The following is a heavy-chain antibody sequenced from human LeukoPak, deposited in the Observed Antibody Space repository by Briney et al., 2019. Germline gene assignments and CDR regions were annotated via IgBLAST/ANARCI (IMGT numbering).Heavy chain of an antibody. Sequence: SETLSLTCAGYGGSFSGFYWRWIRQRQGKGLEWIGEINHSGSTNYNPSLKSRVTISVDPSTNQLSLKLTSVTAADTAVYYCAGTGGPTDWGQGTLVTVSS. D-gene: IGHD3-16*01. V-gene: IGHV4-34*01. J-gene: IGHJ4*02. CDR1: GGSFSGFY. CDR2: INHSGST. CDR3: AGTGGPTD.